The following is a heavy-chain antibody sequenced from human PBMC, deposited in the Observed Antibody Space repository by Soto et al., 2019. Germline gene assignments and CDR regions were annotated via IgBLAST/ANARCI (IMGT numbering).Heavy chain of an antibody. CDR1: GFTFSSYA. J-gene: IGHJ4*02. CDR3: ASPNSSSWAFDY. V-gene: IGHV3-30-3*01. Sequence: QVQLVESGGGVVQPGRSLRLSCAASGFTFSSYAMHWVRQAPGKGLEWVAVISHDGSNKYYADSVKGRFTISRDNSKNTLYLQMNSLRAEDTAVYYCASPNSSSWAFDYWGQGTLVTVSS. CDR2: ISHDGSNK. D-gene: IGHD6-13*01.